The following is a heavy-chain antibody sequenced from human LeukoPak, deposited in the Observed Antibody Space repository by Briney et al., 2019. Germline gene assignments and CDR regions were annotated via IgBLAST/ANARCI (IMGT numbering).Heavy chain of an antibody. CDR3: VKVRPCDTCMPMDA. D-gene: IGHD2-2*01. CDR1: GFSFSDYS. J-gene: IGHJ6*02. CDR2: LGRSSKT. V-gene: IGHV3-23*01. Sequence: QAGGSLRLSCAASGFSFSDYSMSWVRQAPGKGLEWVAGLGRSSKTYYADSVKGRFSISRDNSKDTVYLQMNSLRDEDTAIYYCVKVRPCDTCMPMDAWGQGTTVTVSS.